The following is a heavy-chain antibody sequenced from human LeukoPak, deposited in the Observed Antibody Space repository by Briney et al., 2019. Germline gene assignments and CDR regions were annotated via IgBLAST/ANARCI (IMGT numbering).Heavy chain of an antibody. V-gene: IGHV4-30-2*01. CDR3: ARLQYCSGTSCYWFDP. CDR2: IYHTGST. CDR1: GGSISSGLYS. J-gene: IGHJ5*02. D-gene: IGHD2-2*01. Sequence: SETLSLTCDVSGGSISSGLYSWSWIRQPLGRGLEWIGYIYHTGSTYYNPSLKSRVTISVDTSKNQFSLRLSSVTAADTAVYYCARLQYCSGTSCYWFDPWGQGTLVTVSS.